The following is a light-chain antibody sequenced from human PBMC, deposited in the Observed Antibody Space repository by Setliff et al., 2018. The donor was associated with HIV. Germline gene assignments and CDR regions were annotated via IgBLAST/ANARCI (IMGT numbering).Light chain of an antibody. CDR2: EVN. CDR3: CAYV. Sequence: QSVLAQPRSVSGSPGQSVTISCTGTNSNVGGSKYVSWYQQYPGKAPKLLIYEVNKRPSEVPDRFSGSKSGNTASLTISGLQADDEADYYCCAYVFGTGTKV. J-gene: IGLJ1*01. V-gene: IGLV2-11*01. CDR1: NSNVGGSKY.